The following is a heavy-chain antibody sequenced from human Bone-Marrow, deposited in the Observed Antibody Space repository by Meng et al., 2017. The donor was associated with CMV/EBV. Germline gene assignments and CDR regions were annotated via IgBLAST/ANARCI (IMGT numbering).Heavy chain of an antibody. CDR2: INPSGGST. CDR1: GYTFTSYY. D-gene: IGHD2-2*01. J-gene: IGHJ4*02. Sequence: ASVKVSCKASGYTFTSYYMHWVRQAPGQGLEWMGIINPSGGSTSYAQKFQGRVTMTRDTSTSTVYMELSSLRSEDTAVYYCARDARYCSSTSCYQERPLYYFDYCGQGTLVTVSS. V-gene: IGHV1-46*01. CDR3: ARDARYCSSTSCYQERPLYYFDY.